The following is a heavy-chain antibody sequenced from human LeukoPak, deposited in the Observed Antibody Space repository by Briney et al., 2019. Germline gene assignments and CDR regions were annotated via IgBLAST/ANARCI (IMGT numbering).Heavy chain of an antibody. J-gene: IGHJ4*02. V-gene: IGHV3-23*01. CDR1: GLSFRSYG. Sequence: GGSLRPSCAASGLSFRSYGMSWVRQAPGQGLEWVSSISGNGASIYYADSVKGRFTISRDNSKNTLHLQMNSLRAEDTAVYFCAKGSNYYDSTGYSPAPGDWGQGTLVTVSS. CDR2: ISGNGASI. CDR3: AKGSNYYDSTGYSPAPGD. D-gene: IGHD3-22*01.